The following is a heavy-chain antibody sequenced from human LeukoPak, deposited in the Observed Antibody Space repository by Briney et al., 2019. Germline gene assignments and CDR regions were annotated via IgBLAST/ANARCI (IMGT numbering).Heavy chain of an antibody. CDR1: GGXFSGYY. CDR2: ISHSGST. J-gene: IGHJ2*01. V-gene: IGHV4-34*01. Sequence: SETLSLTCAVSGGXFSGYYCSWIRQPPGKGLEWIGEISHSGSTNYSPSLKSRVTISVDTSKNQFSLNLSSVTAADTAVYYCARALVRATMVWYFDLWGRGTLVTVSS. D-gene: IGHD5-12*01. CDR3: ARALVRATMVWYFDL.